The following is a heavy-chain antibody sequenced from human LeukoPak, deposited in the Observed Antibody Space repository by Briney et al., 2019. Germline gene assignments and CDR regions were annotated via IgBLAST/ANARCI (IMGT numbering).Heavy chain of an antibody. J-gene: IGHJ1*01. CDR2: ISGSGSST. V-gene: IGHV3-23*01. Sequence: GGSLRLSCAAPGFTFSTYAMSWVRQAPGKGLEWVSTISGSGSSTHHADSVKGRFTISRDNSKSTLYLQMNSLRAEDTAVYYCAKPGFCSGTGCYGYFQHWGQGTLVTVSS. D-gene: IGHD2-2*01. CDR3: AKPGFCSGTGCYGYFQH. CDR1: GFTFSTYA.